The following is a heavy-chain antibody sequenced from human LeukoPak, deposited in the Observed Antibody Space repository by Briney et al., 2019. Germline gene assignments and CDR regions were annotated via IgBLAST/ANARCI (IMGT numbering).Heavy chain of an antibody. CDR2: IKEDGSRN. CDR1: GFTFSGYW. J-gene: IGHJ4*02. D-gene: IGHD6-19*01. CDR3: ARQLSGWYDADPY. V-gene: IGHV3-7*05. Sequence: PGGSLRLSCAASGFTFSGYWMSWVRQAPGKGLEWVANIKEDGSRNHYVDSVKGRFTISRDNAKNSLYLQMSSLRAEDTAVYYCARQLSGWYDADPYWGQGTLVTVSS.